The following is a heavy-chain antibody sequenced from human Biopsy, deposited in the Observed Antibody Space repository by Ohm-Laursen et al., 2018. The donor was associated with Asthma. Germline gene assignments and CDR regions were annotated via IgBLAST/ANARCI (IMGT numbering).Heavy chain of an antibody. Sequence: SLRLSCAASGFRFPIYGMHWVRQGPGKGPEWVALISYDGRETGYADSVKGRFTISRDNFRNTVHLQMSSLRPEDSAVYYCTRDRFYNSVTSESFYYGVDVWGQGTLVTVSS. CDR3: TRDRFYNSVTSESFYYGVDV. CDR1: GFRFPIYG. J-gene: IGHJ4*02. D-gene: IGHD1-26*01. CDR2: ISYDGRET. V-gene: IGHV3-30*03.